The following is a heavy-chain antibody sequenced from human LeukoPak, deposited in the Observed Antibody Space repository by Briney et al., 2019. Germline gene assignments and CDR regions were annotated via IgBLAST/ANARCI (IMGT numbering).Heavy chain of an antibody. Sequence: GASVKVSCKASGYTFTSYGISWVRQAPGQGLEWMGWISAYNGNTNYAQKLQGRVTMTTDTSTSTAYMELRSLRSDDTAVYYCARLGRYCSSTSCYPSYWYFDLWGRGTLVTVSS. CDR2: ISAYNGNT. D-gene: IGHD2-2*01. J-gene: IGHJ2*01. V-gene: IGHV1-18*01. CDR1: GYTFTSYG. CDR3: ARLGRYCSSTSCYPSYWYFDL.